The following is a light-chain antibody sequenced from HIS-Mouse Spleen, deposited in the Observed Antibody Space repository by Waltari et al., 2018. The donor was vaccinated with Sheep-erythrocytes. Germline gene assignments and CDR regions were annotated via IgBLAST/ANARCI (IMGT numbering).Light chain of an antibody. CDR3: CSCAGSYKHV. CDR1: SSDVGGYNY. Sequence: QSALTQPRSVSGSPGQSVTISCTGTSSDVGGYNYVSWYQQHPGKAPKLMIYDVSTPPSGVPDRCSRSKSGNTAALTIAGLQAEDEAEYYCCSCAGSYKHVFATGTKVTVL. V-gene: IGLV2-11*01. J-gene: IGLJ1*01. CDR2: DVS.